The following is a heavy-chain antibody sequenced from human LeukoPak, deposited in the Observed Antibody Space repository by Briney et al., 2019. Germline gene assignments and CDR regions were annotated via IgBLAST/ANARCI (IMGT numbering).Heavy chain of an antibody. CDR1: GLTFSSYS. Sequence: KAGGSLRLSCAASGLTFSSYSMNWVRQAPGKGLEWVSSISSSSSYIYYADSVKGRFTISRDNAKNSLYLQMNSLRAEDTAVYYCARDMGQYSSGWYVYYGMDVWGQGTTVTVSS. CDR2: ISSSSSYI. J-gene: IGHJ6*02. V-gene: IGHV3-21*01. CDR3: ARDMGQYSSGWYVYYGMDV. D-gene: IGHD6-19*01.